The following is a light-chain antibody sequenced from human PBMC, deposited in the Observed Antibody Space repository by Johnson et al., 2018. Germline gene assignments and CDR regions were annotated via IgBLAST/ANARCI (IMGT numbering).Light chain of an antibody. Sequence: QSVLTQPPSVSAAPGQMVTISCSGSSSNIVNNYVSWYQQLPGTAPKLLIYENNKRPSGIPDRFSGSKSGTSATLGITGLQTGGEADYYCGTWDSSLSAGNVFGTGTKGTVL. CDR3: GTWDSSLSAGNV. CDR1: SSNIVNNY. V-gene: IGLV1-51*02. CDR2: ENN. J-gene: IGLJ1*01.